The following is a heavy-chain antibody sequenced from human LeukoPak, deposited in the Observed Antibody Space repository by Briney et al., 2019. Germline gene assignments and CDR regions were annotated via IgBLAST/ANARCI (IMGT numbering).Heavy chain of an antibody. V-gene: IGHV3-48*01. CDR3: AKDDRLYYYDSSGYYPTSAEYFQH. CDR2: ISSSSSTI. Sequence: QPGGSLRLSCAASGFTFSSYSMNWVRQAPGKGLEWVSYISSSSSTIYYADSVKGRFTISRDNSKNTLYLQMNSLRAEDTAVYYCAKDDRLYYYDSSGYYPTSAEYFQHWGQGTLVTVSS. J-gene: IGHJ1*01. D-gene: IGHD3-22*01. CDR1: GFTFSSYS.